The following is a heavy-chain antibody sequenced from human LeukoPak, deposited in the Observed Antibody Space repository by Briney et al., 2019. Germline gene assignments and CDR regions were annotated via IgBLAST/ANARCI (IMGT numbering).Heavy chain of an antibody. V-gene: IGHV1-69*05. D-gene: IGHD3-22*01. J-gene: IGHJ4*02. CDR1: GGTFSSYA. CDR3: ARERGGDYYDSSGYPLDY. CDR2: IIPIFGTA. Sequence: SSVKVSCKASGGTFSSYAISWVRQAPGQGLEWMGGIIPIFGTANYAQKFQGRVTTTTDESTSTAYMELSSLRSEDTAVYYCARERGGDYYDSSGYPLDYWGQGTLVTVSS.